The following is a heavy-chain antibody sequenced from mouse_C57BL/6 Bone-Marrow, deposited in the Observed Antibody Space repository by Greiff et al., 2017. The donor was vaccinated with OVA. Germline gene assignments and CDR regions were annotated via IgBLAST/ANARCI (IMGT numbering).Heavy chain of an antibody. Sequence: DVMLVESGGGLVKPGGSLKLSCAASGFTFSSYAMSWVRQTPEKRLEWVATISDGGSYTYYPDNVKGRFTISRDNAKNNLYLQMSHLKSEDTAMYYCARDGYRYFDVWGTGTTVTVSS. CDR1: GFTFSSYA. CDR2: ISDGGSYT. J-gene: IGHJ1*03. V-gene: IGHV5-4*01. CDR3: ARDGYRYFDV.